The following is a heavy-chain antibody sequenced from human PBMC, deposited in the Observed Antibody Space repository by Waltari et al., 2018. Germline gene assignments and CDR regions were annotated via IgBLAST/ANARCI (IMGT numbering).Heavy chain of an antibody. V-gene: IGHV4-34*02. D-gene: IGHD3-9*01. CDR3: ARAPLYYDILTGSVYAYAYGMDV. J-gene: IGHJ6*02. Sequence: QVPRRHLAAGVGKLSDTRSLTGAVYSGPFMGCYCMSIWQPPAKGLALSGEINHSVSTNYNPSINRTVNISVDTTKNQFSSKLNSVTAADTAVYYCARAPLYYDILTGSVYAYAYGMDVWGQGTTVTVSS. CDR2: INHSVST. CDR1: SGPFMGCY.